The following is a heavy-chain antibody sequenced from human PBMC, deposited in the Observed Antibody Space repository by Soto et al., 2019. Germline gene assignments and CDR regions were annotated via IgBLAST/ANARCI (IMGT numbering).Heavy chain of an antibody. CDR3: ARLNNGVSGIYGRDHYYMDV. V-gene: IGHV4-39*01. D-gene: IGHD3-16*01. CDR1: GGSISSSSYY. J-gene: IGHJ6*03. Sequence: SETLSLTCTVSGGSISSSSYYWGWIRQPPGKGLEWIGSIYYSGSTYYNPSLKSRVTISVDTSKNQFSLKLSSVTAADTAVYYCARLNNGVSGIYGRDHYYMDVWGKGTTVTVSS. CDR2: IYYSGST.